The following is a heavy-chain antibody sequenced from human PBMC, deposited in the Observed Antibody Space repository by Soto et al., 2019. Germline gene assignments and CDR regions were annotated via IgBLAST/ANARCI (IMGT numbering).Heavy chain of an antibody. CDR1: GVSISSYY. Sequence: SETLSLTCTVSGVSISSYYWSWILQPPWKGLEWIGYIYYSGSTNYNPSLKSRVTISVDASKNQFSLKLSSVTAADTAVYYWARHRNGDYFWFDPWGQGTLVTVVS. CDR3: ARHRNGDYFWFDP. V-gene: IGHV4-59*08. J-gene: IGHJ5*02. D-gene: IGHD4-17*01. CDR2: IYYSGST.